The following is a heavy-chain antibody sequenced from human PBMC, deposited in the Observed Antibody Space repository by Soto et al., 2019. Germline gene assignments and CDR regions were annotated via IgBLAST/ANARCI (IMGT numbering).Heavy chain of an antibody. Sequence: QVQLVQSGAEVKKPGASVKVSCKASGYTFTRYDINWVRQATGQGLEWMGWMNPNSGNTAYAQKFLGRVTMTRNTXXXXXXXXXXXXXXXXXXXXXXXXXXXXGFDPWGQGTLVTVSS. J-gene: IGHJ5*02. CDR2: MNPNSGNT. CDR3: XXXXXXGFDP. V-gene: IGHV1-8*01. CDR1: GYTFTRYD.